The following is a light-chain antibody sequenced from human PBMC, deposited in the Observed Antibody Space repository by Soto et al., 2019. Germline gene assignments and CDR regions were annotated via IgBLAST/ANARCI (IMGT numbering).Light chain of an antibody. V-gene: IGKV3-11*01. CDR3: QQRSKWPLT. J-gene: IGKJ4*01. CDR2: DAS. CDR1: QSVSSY. Sequence: EIVLTQSPATLSLSPGERATLSCRASQSVSSYLAWYQQKPGQAPRLLIYDASNRATGIPARFSGSGSGTDFTLTISSLEPEDFAVYYCQQRSKWPLTFGGGTKGESK.